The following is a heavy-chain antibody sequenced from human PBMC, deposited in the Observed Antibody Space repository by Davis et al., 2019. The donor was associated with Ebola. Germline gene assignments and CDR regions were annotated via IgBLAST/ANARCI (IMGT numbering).Heavy chain of an antibody. Sequence: GESLKISCKGSGYSFTNHWIGWVRQVPGKGLEWIGIIFPRDSPTRYTPSLQGQVTISVDTSNTTAYLQWNSLNATDTAMYYCATHTMSRAVVSLGMDVWGQGTTVTVSS. CDR2: IFPRDSPT. D-gene: IGHD3-10*01. V-gene: IGHV5-51*01. J-gene: IGHJ6*02. CDR3: ATHTMSRAVVSLGMDV. CDR1: GYSFTNHW.